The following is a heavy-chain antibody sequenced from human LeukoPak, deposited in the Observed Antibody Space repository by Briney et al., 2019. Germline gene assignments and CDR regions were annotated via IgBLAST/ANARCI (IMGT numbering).Heavy chain of an antibody. V-gene: IGHV4-30-4*01. J-gene: IGHJ4*02. CDR2: IHKSGST. CDR3: AGERGEEYSSGWYKRNYFDN. CDR1: GGSISSGDYY. Sequence: PSQTLSLTCTVSGGSISSGDYYWSWIRQPPGKGLEWIGYIHKSGSTFYNPSLESRVALSADMSKNQFSLKLTSVTGADTAVYYCAGERGEEYSSGWYKRNYFDNWGQGIRVTVSS. D-gene: IGHD6-19*01.